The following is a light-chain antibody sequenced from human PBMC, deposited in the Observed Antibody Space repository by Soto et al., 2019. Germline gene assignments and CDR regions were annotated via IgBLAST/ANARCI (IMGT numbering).Light chain of an antibody. CDR3: QQYGSSPLT. V-gene: IGKV3-20*01. CDR1: QSVSSNF. Sequence: EIVLTQSPGTLSLSPGERTTLSCRASQSVSSNFLDWYQQKPGQAPRLLIYGASSRATGIPDRFSGSGSGTDFTLTISRLEPEDFAVYYCQQYGSSPLTFGQGTKVDIK. J-gene: IGKJ1*01. CDR2: GAS.